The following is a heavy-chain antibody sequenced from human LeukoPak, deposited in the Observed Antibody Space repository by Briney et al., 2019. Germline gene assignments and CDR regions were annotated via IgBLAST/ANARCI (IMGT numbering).Heavy chain of an antibody. J-gene: IGHJ4*02. D-gene: IGHD3-10*01. Sequence: GASVKVSCKASGGTFSSYAISWVRQAPGQGLEWMGGIIPIFGTANYAQKFQGRVTITADESTSTAYMELSSLRSEDTAVYYCARPLTYGSGSYPFGYWGQGTLVTVSS. CDR2: IIPIFGTA. V-gene: IGHV1-69*13. CDR1: GGTFSSYA. CDR3: ARPLTYGSGSYPFGY.